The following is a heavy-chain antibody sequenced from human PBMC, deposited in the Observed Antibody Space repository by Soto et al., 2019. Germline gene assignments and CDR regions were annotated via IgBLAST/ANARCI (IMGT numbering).Heavy chain of an antibody. J-gene: IGHJ4*02. CDR3: AMSNSNDLYYHFES. CDR2: INWNSDTI. V-gene: IGHV3-9*01. Sequence: EVQLVESGGGSVQPGGSLRLSCVASGFRFDDYAMHWVRQRPGKGLEWVSGINWNSDTIGYDDSVKGRFIVSRDNAEGSLLLQMSSLRAEDTALYFCAMSNSNDLYYHFESWGQGTPVNVSS. D-gene: IGHD3-10*01. CDR1: GFRFDDYA.